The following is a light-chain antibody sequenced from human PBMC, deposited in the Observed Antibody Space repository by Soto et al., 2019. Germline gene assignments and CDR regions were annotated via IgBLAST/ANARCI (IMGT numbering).Light chain of an antibody. CDR2: GAS. Sequence: EIVVTQSPGTLSLSPGERATLSCRASQSVSSSYLAWYQQKPGQAPTLLIYGASTRATGIPDRFSGSGSGTDFTLTISRLEPEDFAVHYCQQYGSSPLYTFGQGTKLEIK. J-gene: IGKJ2*01. CDR3: QQYGSSPLYT. V-gene: IGKV3-20*01. CDR1: QSVSSSY.